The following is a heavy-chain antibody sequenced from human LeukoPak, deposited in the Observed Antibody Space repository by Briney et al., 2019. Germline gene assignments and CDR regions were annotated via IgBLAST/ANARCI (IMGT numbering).Heavy chain of an antibody. Sequence: PGGSLRLSCAASGFTFGDYYMNWIRQAPGKGLEWVSYISSSSSTIYYADSVKGRFTISRDNAKNSLYLQVNSLRAEDTAVYYCAREVGSGSYLRFDAWGQGTLVTVSS. CDR2: ISSSSSTI. CDR3: AREVGSGSYLRFDA. D-gene: IGHD3-10*01. V-gene: IGHV3-11*01. CDR1: GFTFGDYY. J-gene: IGHJ5*02.